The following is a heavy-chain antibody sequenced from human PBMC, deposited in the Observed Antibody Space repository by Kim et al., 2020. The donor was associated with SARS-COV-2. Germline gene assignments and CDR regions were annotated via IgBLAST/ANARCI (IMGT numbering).Heavy chain of an antibody. V-gene: IGHV5-51*01. CDR3: ARVRGRGWDRDAFDI. D-gene: IGHD6-19*01. CDR1: GYIFTNSW. J-gene: IGHJ3*02. Sequence: GESLKISCKGSGYIFTNSWIGWVRQMPGKGLEWMGIISAGDSDTRYSPSFQGQVTISVDKAISTAYLQWSRLKASDTALYYCARVRGRGWDRDAFDIWGQGTMVTVSS. CDR2: ISAGDSDT.